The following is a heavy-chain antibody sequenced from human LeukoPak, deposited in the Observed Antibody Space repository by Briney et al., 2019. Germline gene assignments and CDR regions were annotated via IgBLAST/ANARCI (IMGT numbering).Heavy chain of an antibody. J-gene: IGHJ4*02. D-gene: IGHD5-24*01. Sequence: PGGSLRLSCAASGFTFSNHWMLWVRQAPGRGLVWVSRVNKDGGYTNYADSVKGRFTISRDNAKNTVYLQMLSLRAGDPAVYYCVREGDDFKVDYCGQGSLVTISS. CDR3: VREGDDFKVDY. V-gene: IGHV3-74*01. CDR2: VNKDGGYT. CDR1: GFTFSNHW.